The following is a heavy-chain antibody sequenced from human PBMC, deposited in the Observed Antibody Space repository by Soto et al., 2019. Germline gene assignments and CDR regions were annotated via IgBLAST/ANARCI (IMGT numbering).Heavy chain of an antibody. CDR3: ARGGDCSDGLDA. J-gene: IGHJ6*02. CDR1: GYTFTSYG. V-gene: IGHV1-18*01. Sequence: QVQLVQSGDEVKKPGASVKVSCRASGYTFTSYGVSWVRQAPGQGLEWMGWNSAGNGQTNYIQKVQGRVTLTTEASTSTAHMELRMLISDDAAVYYCARGGDCSDGLDAWGQGTTVTVSS. CDR2: NSAGNGQT. D-gene: IGHD2-21*02.